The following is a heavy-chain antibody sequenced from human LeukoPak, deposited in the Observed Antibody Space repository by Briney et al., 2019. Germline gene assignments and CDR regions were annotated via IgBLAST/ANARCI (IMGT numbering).Heavy chain of an antibody. CDR2: ISGGGGIT. CDR3: AKYGVDCSSTSCYPLYYMDV. D-gene: IGHD2-2*01. CDR1: GFTFDSYA. J-gene: IGHJ6*03. V-gene: IGHV3-23*01. Sequence: GGSLRLSCAASGFTFDSYAMTWVRQARGKGLEWVSSISGGGGITNYADSVKGRFTISRDNSKYTLFLQMNSLRAEDTAVYYCAKYGVDCSSTSCYPLYYMDVWGKGTTVTVSS.